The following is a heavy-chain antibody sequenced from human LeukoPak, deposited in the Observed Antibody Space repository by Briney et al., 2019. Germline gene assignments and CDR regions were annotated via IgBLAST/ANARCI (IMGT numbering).Heavy chain of an antibody. CDR1: GGSISSGGYY. Sequence: SSQTLSLTCTVSGGSISSGGYYWSWIRQPPGKGLEWIGYIYHSGSTYYNPSLKSRVTISVDRSKNQFSLKLSSVTAADTAVYYCARQIGGNSVLFDYWGQGTLVTVSS. J-gene: IGHJ4*02. CDR3: ARQIGGNSVLFDY. V-gene: IGHV4-30-2*01. D-gene: IGHD4-23*01. CDR2: IYHSGST.